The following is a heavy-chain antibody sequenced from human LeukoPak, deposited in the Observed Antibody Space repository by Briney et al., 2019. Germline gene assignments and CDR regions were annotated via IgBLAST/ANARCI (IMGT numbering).Heavy chain of an antibody. V-gene: IGHV1-18*01. D-gene: IGHD1-1*01. J-gene: IGHJ6*03. Sequence: ASVRVSCKTSGYTFTDYGITWVRQAPGQGLEWMGWISGYSDNTNYAQKYQGRVTITADKSTSTAYMELSSLRSEDTAVYYCATPGTHSPLRYYYYMDVWGKGTTVTVSS. CDR1: GYTFTDYG. CDR3: ATPGTHSPLRYYYYMDV. CDR2: ISGYSDNT.